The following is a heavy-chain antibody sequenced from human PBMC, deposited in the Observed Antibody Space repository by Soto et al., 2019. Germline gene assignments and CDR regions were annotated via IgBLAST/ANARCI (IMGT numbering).Heavy chain of an antibody. CDR1: GLSLSTTGVG. D-gene: IGHD3-16*01. CDR3: XXXXXXXXXXQSYPSHSYYGLDV. Sequence: QITLKESGPTLVKPTQTLTLTCTFSGLSLSTTGVGVGWIRQPPGKALEWLALIYWDDDKRYSPSLKSRLTITKDTSKNQVVLXXXXXXXXXXXXXXXXXXXXXXXXXQSYPSHSYYGLDVWGQGTTVTVSS. CDR2: IYWDDDK. V-gene: IGHV2-5*02. J-gene: IGHJ6*02.